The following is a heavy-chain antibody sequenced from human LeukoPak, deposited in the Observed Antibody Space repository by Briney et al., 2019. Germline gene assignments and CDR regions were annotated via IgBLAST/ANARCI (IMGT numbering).Heavy chain of an antibody. CDR1: GFSLSTNGVG. CDR3: ARTRPPLGPELGGWRFDP. CDR2: IYWDDDK. V-gene: IGHV2-5*02. D-gene: IGHD1-26*01. Sequence: ESGPTLVKPTQTLTLTCTFSGFSLSTNGVGVGWIRQPPGKALEWLALIYWDDDKRYSPSLKSRLTITKDTSKNQVVLTMTNMDPVDTATYSCARTRPPLGPELGGWRFDPWGQGTLVTVSS. J-gene: IGHJ5*02.